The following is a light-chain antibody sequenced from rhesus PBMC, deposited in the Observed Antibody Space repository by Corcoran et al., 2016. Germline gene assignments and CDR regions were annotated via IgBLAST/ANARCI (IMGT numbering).Light chain of an antibody. CDR2: KAS. CDR1: ENVNNY. V-gene: IGKV1-74*01. CDR3: QHNYGTPRT. J-gene: IGKJ1*01. Sequence: DIQMTQSPSSLSASVGDRVTITCRASENVNNYLNWYQQKPGKAPKLLIYKASTLQSGVPSRFSGSGSGTAYTFTISSLPSEDVATYYCQHNYGTPRTFSQGTKVEIK.